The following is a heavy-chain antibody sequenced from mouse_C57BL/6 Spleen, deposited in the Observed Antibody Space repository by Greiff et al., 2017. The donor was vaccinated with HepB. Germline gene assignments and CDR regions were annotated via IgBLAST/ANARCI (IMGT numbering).Heavy chain of an antibody. J-gene: IGHJ2*01. Sequence: VQLQQSGAELVKPGASVKLSCKASGYTFTSYWMQWVKQRPGQGLEWIGEIDPSDSYTNYNQKFKGKATLTVDTSSSTAYMQLSSLTSEDSAVYYCASGPTTGGLFDYWGQGTTLTVSS. D-gene: IGHD1-1*01. CDR1: GYTFTSYW. CDR3: ASGPTTGGLFDY. CDR2: IDPSDSYT. V-gene: IGHV1-50*01.